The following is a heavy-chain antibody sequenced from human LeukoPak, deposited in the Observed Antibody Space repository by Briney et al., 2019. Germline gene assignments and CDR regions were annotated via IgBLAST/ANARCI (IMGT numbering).Heavy chain of an antibody. D-gene: IGHD3-10*01. CDR1: GGSISSHY. CDR2: IYYSGST. CDR3: ARVYYYGSGSYYIDY. J-gene: IGHJ4*02. Sequence: SETLSLTCTVSGGSISSHYWSWIRQPPGKGLEWIGYIYYSGSTNYNPSLKSRVTISVDTSKNQISLKVSSVTAADTAVYYCARVYYYGSGSYYIDYWGQGTLVTVSS. V-gene: IGHV4-59*11.